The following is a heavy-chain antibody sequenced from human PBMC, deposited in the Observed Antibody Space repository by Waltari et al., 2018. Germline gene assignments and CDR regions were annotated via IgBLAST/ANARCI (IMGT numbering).Heavy chain of an antibody. Sequence: QVQLVQSGAEVKKPGASVKVSCKASGYTFPSYGICWVRPAPGQGLEWMGWISAYNGNTNYAQKLQGRVTMTTDTSTSTAYMELRSLRSDDTAVYYCAREMAAVGANDAFDIWGQGTMVTVSS. J-gene: IGHJ3*02. CDR3: AREMAAVGANDAFDI. D-gene: IGHD1-26*01. CDR1: GYTFPSYG. V-gene: IGHV1-18*01. CDR2: ISAYNGNT.